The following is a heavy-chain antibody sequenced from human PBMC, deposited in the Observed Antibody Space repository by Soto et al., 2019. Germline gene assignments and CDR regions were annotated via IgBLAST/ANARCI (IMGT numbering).Heavy chain of an antibody. Sequence: GGSLRLSCATSGFSFNIFRMHWVRQAPGKALEWVGLISKNGDNQYYGDSARGRCIISRDNPKNSLYLQLHSLRPDDTAVYYCAKDAYNDAFDVWGQGTMVTVSS. CDR3: AKDAYNDAFDV. J-gene: IGHJ3*01. D-gene: IGHD1-1*01. CDR2: ISKNGDNQ. CDR1: GFSFNIFR. V-gene: IGHV3-30*18.